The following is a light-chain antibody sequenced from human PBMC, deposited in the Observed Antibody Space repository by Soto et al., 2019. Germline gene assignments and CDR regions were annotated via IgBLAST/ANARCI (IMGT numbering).Light chain of an antibody. CDR3: QQYGSSPLT. CDR1: HRVSSNY. V-gene: IGKV3-20*01. Sequence: EIVLTQSPGTLSVSPGERATLSCRASHRVSSNYLAWYQQKPGQAPRLLIYGASSRSIGIPDRFSGSGSGADFTLTISSLEPEDLAVYYCQQYGSSPLTFGGGTKVEIK. CDR2: GAS. J-gene: IGKJ4*01.